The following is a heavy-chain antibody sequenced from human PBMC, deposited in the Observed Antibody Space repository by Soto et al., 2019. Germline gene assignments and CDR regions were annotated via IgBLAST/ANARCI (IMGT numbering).Heavy chain of an antibody. CDR2: INPNSGGT. V-gene: IGHV1-2*04. CDR3: ARGLLSDWDWFDP. CDR1: GYTFTGYY. J-gene: IGHJ5*02. D-gene: IGHD2-21*01. Sequence: ASVKVSCKASGYTFTGYYMHWVRQAPGQGLEWMGWINPNSGGTNYAQKFQGWVTMTGDTSISTAYMELSRLRSDDTAVYYCARGLLSDWDWFDPWGQGTLVTVSS.